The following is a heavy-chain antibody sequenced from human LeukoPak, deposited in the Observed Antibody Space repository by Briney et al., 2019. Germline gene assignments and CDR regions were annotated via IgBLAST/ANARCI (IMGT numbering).Heavy chain of an antibody. Sequence: PGGSLRLSCAASGFTFSSYWMSWVRQAPGKGLEWVANIKQDGSEKYYVDSVKGRFTISRDNAKNSLYLQMNSLRAEDTAVYYCAKIYSSSWYGLIDYWGQGTLVTVSS. CDR1: GFTFSSYW. J-gene: IGHJ4*02. D-gene: IGHD6-13*01. V-gene: IGHV3-7*03. CDR3: AKIYSSSWYGLIDY. CDR2: IKQDGSEK.